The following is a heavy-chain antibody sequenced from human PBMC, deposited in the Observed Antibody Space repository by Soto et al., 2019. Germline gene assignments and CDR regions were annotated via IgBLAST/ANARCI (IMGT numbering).Heavy chain of an antibody. Sequence: GGSLRLSCAASGFTFSSYAMSWVRQAPGKGLEWVSAISGSGGSTYYADSVKGRFTISRDNSKNTLYLQMNSLRAEDTAVYYCAKGFLYYGSGSYQTHYYYYYMDVWGKGTTVTVSS. CDR1: GFTFSSYA. CDR2: ISGSGGST. J-gene: IGHJ6*03. D-gene: IGHD3-10*01. V-gene: IGHV3-23*01. CDR3: AKGFLYYGSGSYQTHYYYYYMDV.